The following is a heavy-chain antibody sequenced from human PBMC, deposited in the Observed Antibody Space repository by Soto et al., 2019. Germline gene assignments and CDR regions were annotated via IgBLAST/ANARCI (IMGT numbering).Heavy chain of an antibody. CDR3: ARAIMFRGHYYYYMDV. CDR1: GFISSSYG. CDR2: ISYDGNDK. D-gene: IGHD3-10*01. Sequence: QLVESGGGVVQPGRSLRLSCAASGFISSSYGMHWVRQAPGKGLEWVAVISYDGNDKYYADSVKGRFTISRDKSKNTLYLEMNSLRAEDTAVYYCARAIMFRGHYYYYMDVCGKGNTVTVSS. V-gene: IGHV3-30*03. J-gene: IGHJ6*03.